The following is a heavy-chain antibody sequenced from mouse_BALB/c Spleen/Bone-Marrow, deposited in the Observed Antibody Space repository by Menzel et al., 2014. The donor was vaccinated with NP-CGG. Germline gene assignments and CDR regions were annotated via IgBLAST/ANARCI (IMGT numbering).Heavy chain of an antibody. V-gene: IGHV1-14*01. D-gene: IGHD1-1*01. J-gene: IGHJ3*01. CDR1: GYTFTSYV. CDR3: AEGDYYGSSWFAY. Sequence: VQLKHSGPELVKPGASVKMSCKASGYTFTSYVMHWVKQKPGQGLEWIGYINPYNDGTKYNEKFKGKATLTSDKSSSTAYMELSSLTSEDSAVYYCAEGDYYGSSWFAYWGQGTLVTVPA. CDR2: INPYNDGT.